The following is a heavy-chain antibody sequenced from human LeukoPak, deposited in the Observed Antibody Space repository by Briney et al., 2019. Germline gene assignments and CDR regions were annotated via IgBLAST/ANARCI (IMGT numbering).Heavy chain of an antibody. CDR3: AKDGGPAHLDAFDI. D-gene: IGHD4-23*01. CDR2: IWYDGSNK. J-gene: IGHJ3*02. V-gene: IGHV3-33*06. Sequence: GGSPRLSCAASGFTFSSYGMHWVRQAPGKGLEWVAVIWYDGSNKYYADSVKGRFTISRDNSKNTLYLQMNSLRAEDTAVYYCAKDGGPAHLDAFDIWGQGTMVTVSS. CDR1: GFTFSSYG.